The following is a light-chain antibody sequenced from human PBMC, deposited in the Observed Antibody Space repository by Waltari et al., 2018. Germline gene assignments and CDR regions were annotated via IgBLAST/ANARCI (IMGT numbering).Light chain of an antibody. CDR2: GAS. CDR1: QGISSD. CDR3: QQSKIWPA. Sequence: EIGMTQPPATLSVSPRERDTFSCRASQGISSDLAWYQQKPGQAPKFLIFGASTRATGGPARFSGSGSRTECTRTISSLQSEDLGVYYCQQSKIWPAFGQGTKVEIK. V-gene: IGKV3-15*01. J-gene: IGKJ1*01.